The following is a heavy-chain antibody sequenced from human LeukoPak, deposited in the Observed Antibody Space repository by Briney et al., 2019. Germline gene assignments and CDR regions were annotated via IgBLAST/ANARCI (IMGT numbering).Heavy chain of an antibody. D-gene: IGHD3-22*01. CDR1: GFTFSTSA. CDR2: ISGSGVT. J-gene: IGHJ4*02. Sequence: GGSLRLSCAASGFTFSTSAMTWVRQAPGKGLEWVSGISGSGVTDYADSVKGRFTISRDNSKNTLYLQMNSLRVEDTAVYYCAKDYYYDSSGYYSPFDYWGQGTLVTVSS. V-gene: IGHV3-23*01. CDR3: AKDYYYDSSGYYSPFDY.